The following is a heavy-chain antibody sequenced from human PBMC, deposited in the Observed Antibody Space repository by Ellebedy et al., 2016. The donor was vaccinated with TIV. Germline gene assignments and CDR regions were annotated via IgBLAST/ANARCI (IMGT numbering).Heavy chain of an antibody. J-gene: IGHJ2*01. CDR2: SFMGGST. Sequence: SETLSLTXTVSGGSFSSYYWSWIRQAAGKGLEWIGRSFMGGSTTYNPSLKNRVTMAVDASTTQVSLNLSSVTAADTAVYFCARLRQSRDRSHWYFDLWGRGTLVTVSS. V-gene: IGHV4-4*07. CDR3: ARLRQSRDRSHWYFDL. CDR1: GGSFSSYY. D-gene: IGHD1-14*01.